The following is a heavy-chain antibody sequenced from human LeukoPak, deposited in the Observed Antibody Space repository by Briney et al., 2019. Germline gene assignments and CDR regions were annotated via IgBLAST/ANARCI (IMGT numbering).Heavy chain of an antibody. Sequence: GSLRLSCAASGFTFSNYWMHWVRQAPGEGLVWVSRINSDGSSTSYADPVKGRFAISRDNAKNTLYLQMNSLRAEDTAVYYCARRGNYPFDYWGQGTLVTVSS. CDR3: ARRGNYPFDY. D-gene: IGHD1-7*01. J-gene: IGHJ4*02. CDR1: GFTFSNYW. V-gene: IGHV3-74*01. CDR2: INSDGSST.